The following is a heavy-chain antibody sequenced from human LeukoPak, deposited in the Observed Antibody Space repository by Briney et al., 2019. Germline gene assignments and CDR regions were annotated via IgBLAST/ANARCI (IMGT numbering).Heavy chain of an antibody. J-gene: IGHJ4*02. CDR1: GFTFSSYT. CDR2: TSGYSNNI. CDR3: ARGRLRGFTGYDRGDFDL. D-gene: IGHD5-12*01. Sequence: PGGSLRLSCGASGFTFSSYTMNWVRQTPGKGLEWVAYTSGYSNNIYYADSVKGRFTISRDNSKKSLYLQMSSLRAEDTAVYYCARGRLRGFTGYDRGDFDLWGQGILVTVSS. V-gene: IGHV3-21*01.